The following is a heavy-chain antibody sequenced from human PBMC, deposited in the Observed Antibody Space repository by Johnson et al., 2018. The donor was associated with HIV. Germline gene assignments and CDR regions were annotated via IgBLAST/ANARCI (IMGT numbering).Heavy chain of an antibody. CDR3: AREQSGIAAAGNENAFDI. Sequence: QVQLVESGGGVVQPGRSLRLSCAASGFTFSSYAMHWVRQAPGKGLEWVAVISYDGSNKYYADSVKGRFTISRDNSKNTLYLQMNRLRAEDTAGYYCAREQSGIAAAGNENAFDIWGQGTMVTVSS. V-gene: IGHV3-30*04. CDR2: ISYDGSNK. J-gene: IGHJ3*02. CDR1: GFTFSSYA. D-gene: IGHD6-13*01.